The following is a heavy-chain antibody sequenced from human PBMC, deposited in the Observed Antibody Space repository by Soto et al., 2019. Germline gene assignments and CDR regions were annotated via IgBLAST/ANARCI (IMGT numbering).Heavy chain of an antibody. D-gene: IGHD1-1*01. Sequence: VSVKVSCKASGYSFTGYNIYWVRQAPGQGLEWMGLINPHTGGAKYAQKFQGRVTMTRDASISTTYMELSSLRSGDTAVYYCSREKLTLLPXWGQGTLLTVSX. CDR1: GYSFTGYN. CDR2: INPHTGGA. V-gene: IGHV1-2*02. CDR3: SREKLTLLPX. J-gene: IGHJ4*02.